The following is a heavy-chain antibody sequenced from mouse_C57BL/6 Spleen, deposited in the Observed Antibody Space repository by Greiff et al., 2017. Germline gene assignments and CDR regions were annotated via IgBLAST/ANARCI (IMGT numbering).Heavy chain of an antibody. Sequence: DVQLVESGGGLVKPGGSLKLSCAASGFTFSDYGMHWVRQAPEKGLEWVAYISSGSSTIYYADTVKGRFTISRDNAKNTLFLQMTSLRSEDTAMYYCAKHGSSYGYWYFDVWGTGTTVTVSS. D-gene: IGHD1-1*01. J-gene: IGHJ1*03. CDR1: GFTFSDYG. CDR2: ISSGSSTI. CDR3: AKHGSSYGYWYFDV. V-gene: IGHV5-17*01.